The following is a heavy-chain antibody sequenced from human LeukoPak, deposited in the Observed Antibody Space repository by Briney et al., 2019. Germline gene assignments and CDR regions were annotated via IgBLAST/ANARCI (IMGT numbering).Heavy chain of an antibody. D-gene: IGHD2-2*02. CDR3: ARHPYMTSFLDY. CDR1: GGSISSGDYY. J-gene: IGHJ4*02. CDR2: IYYSGST. Sequence: PSETLSLTCTVSGGSISSGDYYWSWTRQPPGKGLEWIGYIYYSGSTNYNPSLKSRVTISVDTSKNQLSLKLSSVTAADAAVYYCARHPYMTSFLDYWGQGTLVTVSS. V-gene: IGHV4-61*08.